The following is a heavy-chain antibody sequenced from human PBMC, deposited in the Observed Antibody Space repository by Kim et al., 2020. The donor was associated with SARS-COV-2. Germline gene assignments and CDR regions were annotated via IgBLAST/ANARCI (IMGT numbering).Heavy chain of an antibody. CDR2: ST. V-gene: IGHV3-23*01. CDR3: ARVSYGDYVDH. D-gene: IGHD5-18*01. J-gene: IGHJ4*02. Sequence: STNSADSVKGRFTIARDNSQNTVHLHMDSLRAEDTALYYCARVSYGDYVDHWGQGILVTVSS.